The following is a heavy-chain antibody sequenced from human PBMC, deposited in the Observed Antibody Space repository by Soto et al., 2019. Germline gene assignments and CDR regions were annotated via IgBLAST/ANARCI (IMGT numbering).Heavy chain of an antibody. CDR2: ISSSSSTI. D-gene: IGHD6-13*01. CDR1: GFTFSSYS. J-gene: IGHJ4*02. V-gene: IGHV3-48*02. CDR3: ARDTRAAAGTENRPRQDY. Sequence: GGSLRLSCAASGFTFSSYSMNWVRQAPGKGLEWVSYISSSSSTIYYADSVKGRFTISRDNAKNSLYLQMNSLRDEDTAVYYCARDTRAAAGTENRPRQDYWGQGTLVTVSS.